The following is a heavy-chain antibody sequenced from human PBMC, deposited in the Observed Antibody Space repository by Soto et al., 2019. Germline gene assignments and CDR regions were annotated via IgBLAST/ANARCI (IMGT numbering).Heavy chain of an antibody. D-gene: IGHD6-19*01. V-gene: IGHV1-18*04. CDR1: GYDFTNDH. J-gene: IGHJ6*02. CDR2: ISSYTGNTYYQHTANT. CDR3: ARKARAVGGLSYDGMDV. Sequence: ASVKVSCKASGYDFTNDHIHCVRQAPGQGLEWMGWISSYTGNTYYQHTANTEYAQKSQGRVSLTTDTFTTTAYMELRGLRSDDTAVSYCARKARAVGGLSYDGMDVWGPGTTVTVSS.